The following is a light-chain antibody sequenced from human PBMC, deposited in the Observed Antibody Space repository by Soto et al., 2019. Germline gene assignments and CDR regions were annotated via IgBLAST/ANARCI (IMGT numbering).Light chain of an antibody. CDR3: SSYTTSSTHV. Sequence: QSVLTQPASVSGSPGQSITLSCTGTSIDVGAYDCVSWYQQHPGRAPKLMIYDVSNRPSGVTYRFSGSKSGNTASLTISGLQAEDEADYYCSSYTTSSTHVFGTGTKLTVL. CDR2: DVS. CDR1: SIDVGAYDC. J-gene: IGLJ1*01. V-gene: IGLV2-14*01.